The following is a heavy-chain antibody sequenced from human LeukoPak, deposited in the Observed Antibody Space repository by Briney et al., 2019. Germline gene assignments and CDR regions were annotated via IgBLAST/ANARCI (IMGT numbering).Heavy chain of an antibody. CDR1: GGSISSYY. J-gene: IGHJ4*02. CDR3: ARDTSGYRRGSFDY. Sequence: PSETLSLTCTVSGGSISSYYWSWIRQPAGKGLEWIGRIYTSGSTNYNPSLKSRVTISVDKSKNQFSLKLSSVTAADTAVYYCARDTSGYRRGSFDYWGQGTLVTVSS. D-gene: IGHD3-22*01. CDR2: IYTSGST. V-gene: IGHV4-4*07.